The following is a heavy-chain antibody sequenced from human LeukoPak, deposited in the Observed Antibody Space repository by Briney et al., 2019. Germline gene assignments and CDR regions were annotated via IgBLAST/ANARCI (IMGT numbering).Heavy chain of an antibody. J-gene: IGHJ6*02. CDR1: GFTFRNYW. V-gene: IGHV3-7*01. D-gene: IGHD3-3*01. CDR2: INHDGSEK. Sequence: GGSLRLSCAASGFTFRNYWMNWVRQAPGKGLEWVAKINHDGSEKDYMDSVKGRFTISRDNAQNSFYLQMNSLRAEDTAVYYCARTNTETYDFWTRYYRPSNYHYGLDVWGQGTTVIVSS. CDR3: ARTNTETYDFWTRYYRPSNYHYGLDV.